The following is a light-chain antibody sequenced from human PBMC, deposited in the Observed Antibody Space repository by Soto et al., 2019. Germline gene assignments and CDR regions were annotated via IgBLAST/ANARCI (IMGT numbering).Light chain of an antibody. CDR2: EVT. J-gene: IGLJ1*01. V-gene: IGLV2-18*02. Sequence: QSVLTQPPSVSGSPGQSVTISCTGTSRDVGKYDRVSWYQQPPGTAPKLIIYEVTNRPSGVPARFSGSKSGNTASLTISGLQAEDEADYYCSSYTSTSRYVFGAGTKLTVL. CDR3: SSYTSTSRYV. CDR1: SRDVGKYDR.